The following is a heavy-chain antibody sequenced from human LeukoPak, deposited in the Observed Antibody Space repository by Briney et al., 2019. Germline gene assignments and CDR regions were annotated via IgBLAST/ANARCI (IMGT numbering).Heavy chain of an antibody. D-gene: IGHD3-22*01. Sequence: RPSETLSLTCAVYGGSFSGYYWSWIRQPPGKGLEWIGEINHSGSTNYNPSLKSRVTISVDTSKNQLSLRLSSVTAADTAMYYCARQPDGSGYWAAYFDYWGQGTLVTVSS. CDR3: ARQPDGSGYWAAYFDY. V-gene: IGHV4-34*01. CDR2: INHSGST. J-gene: IGHJ4*02. CDR1: GGSFSGYY.